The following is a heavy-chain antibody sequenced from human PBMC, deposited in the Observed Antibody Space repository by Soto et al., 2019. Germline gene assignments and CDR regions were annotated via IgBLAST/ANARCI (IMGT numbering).Heavy chain of an antibody. CDR3: TKDLNYYGSGSHY. CDR2: ISAGPNGP. D-gene: IGHD3-10*01. J-gene: IGHJ4*02. Sequence: GGSLRLSCAASGFPFSNYAMTWVRQAPGKGLEWVSSISAGPNGPYYADPVKGRFTISRDNSKTTVFLQMNALRAEDTAIYYCTKDLNYYGSGSHYWGQGTPVTVSS. V-gene: IGHV3-23*01. CDR1: GFPFSNYA.